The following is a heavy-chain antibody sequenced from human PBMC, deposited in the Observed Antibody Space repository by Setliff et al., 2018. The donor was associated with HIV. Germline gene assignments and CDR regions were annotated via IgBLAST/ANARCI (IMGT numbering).Heavy chain of an antibody. D-gene: IGHD6-13*01. CDR2: ISAYNGNT. Sequence: GASVKVSCKASGGTFSSYAISWVRQAPGQGLEWMGWISAYNGNTNYAQKLQGRVTMTTDTSTSTAYMELRSLRSDDTAVYYCARKGSSSRSQEYYYDFWGQGTLVTVSS. J-gene: IGHJ4*02. CDR3: ARKGSSSRSQEYYYDF. CDR1: GGTFSSYA. V-gene: IGHV1-18*01.